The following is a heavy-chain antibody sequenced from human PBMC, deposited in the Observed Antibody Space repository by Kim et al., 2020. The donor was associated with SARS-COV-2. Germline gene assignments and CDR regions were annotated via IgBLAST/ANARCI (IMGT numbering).Heavy chain of an antibody. J-gene: IGHJ4*02. Sequence: GGSLRLSCAASGFTFSGSAMHWVRQASGKGLEWVGRIRSKANSYATAYAASVKGRFTIARDDSKNTAYLQMNSLKTEDTGVYYCTRPSYSSGGYWCQGTLVTVSS. D-gene: IGHD6-19*01. V-gene: IGHV3-73*01. CDR2: IRSKANSYAT. CDR3: TRPSYSSGGY. CDR1: GFTFSGSA.